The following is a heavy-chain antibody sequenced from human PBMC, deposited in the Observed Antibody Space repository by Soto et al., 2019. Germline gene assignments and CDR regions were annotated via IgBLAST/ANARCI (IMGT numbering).Heavy chain of an antibody. CDR3: ARDYRKGTGYGMDV. J-gene: IGHJ6*02. Sequence: GGSLRLSCAASGFTFSSYGMHWVRQAPGKGLEWVAVIWYDGSNKYYADSVKGRFTISRDNSKNTLYLQMNSLRAEDTAVYYCARDYRKGTGYGMDVWGQGTTVTVSS. CDR1: GFTFSSYG. D-gene: IGHD3-10*01. CDR2: IWYDGSNK. V-gene: IGHV3-33*01.